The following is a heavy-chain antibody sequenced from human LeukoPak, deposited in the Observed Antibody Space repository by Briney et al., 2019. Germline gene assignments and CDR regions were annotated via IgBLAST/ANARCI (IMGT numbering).Heavy chain of an antibody. CDR3: ARDALGRTRGYYYYMDV. V-gene: IGHV1-46*01. Sequence: GASVKVSCKTSGFSFSDYHIHWVRQAPGQGLEWMGIINPSGGNTNYAQKLQGRVTMTTDTSTSTAYMELRSLRSDDTAVYYCARDALGRTRGYYYYMDVWGKGTTVTVSS. D-gene: IGHD1-26*01. J-gene: IGHJ6*03. CDR1: GFSFSDYH. CDR2: INPSGGNT.